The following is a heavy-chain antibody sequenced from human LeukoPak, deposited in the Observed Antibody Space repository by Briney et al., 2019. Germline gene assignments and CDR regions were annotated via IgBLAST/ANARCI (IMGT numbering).Heavy chain of an antibody. Sequence: PSETLSLTCTVSGGSISSGSYYWSWLRQPAGKGLEWIGRIYTSGNTNYNPSLKSRVTISVDTSRNQFSLKLSSVTAAGTAVYYCARDRIEGPNYDFWSGYPLRYYMDVWGKGTTVTVSS. D-gene: IGHD3-3*01. CDR3: ARDRIEGPNYDFWSGYPLRYYMDV. V-gene: IGHV4-61*02. CDR1: GGSISSGSYY. CDR2: IYTSGNT. J-gene: IGHJ6*03.